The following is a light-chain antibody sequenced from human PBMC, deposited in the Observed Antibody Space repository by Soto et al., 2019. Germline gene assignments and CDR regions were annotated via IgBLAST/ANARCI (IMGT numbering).Light chain of an antibody. CDR1: QSVLYSSNNKNY. Sequence: DIVMTQSPDSLAVSLGERATINCKPSQSVLYSSNNKNYLAWYQQKPGQPPKLLISWASTRESGVPDRFSGSGSGTDFTLTISSLQAEDVAVYYCQQYYGSPPRTFGQGTKVEIK. V-gene: IGKV4-1*01. CDR3: QQYYGSPPRT. CDR2: WAS. J-gene: IGKJ1*01.